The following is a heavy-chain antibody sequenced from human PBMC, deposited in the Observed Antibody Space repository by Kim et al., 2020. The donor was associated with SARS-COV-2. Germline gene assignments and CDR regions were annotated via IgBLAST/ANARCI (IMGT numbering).Heavy chain of an antibody. CDR1: GGTFSSYA. Sequence: SVKVSCKASGGTFSSYAISWVRQAPGQGLEWMGGIIPIFGTANYAQKFQGRVTITADESTSTAYMELSSLRSEDTAVYYCASNDILTGYSSFDYGMDVWAKGPRSPSP. V-gene: IGHV1-69*13. D-gene: IGHD3-9*01. J-gene: IGHJ6*02. CDR2: IIPIFGTA. CDR3: ASNDILTGYSSFDYGMDV.